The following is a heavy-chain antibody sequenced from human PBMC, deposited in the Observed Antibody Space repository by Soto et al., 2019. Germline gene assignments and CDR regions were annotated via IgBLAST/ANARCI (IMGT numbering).Heavy chain of an antibody. D-gene: IGHD3-22*01. V-gene: IGHV4-39*01. J-gene: IGHJ4*02. CDR2: MFYSGNT. CDR1: GDSISSSTYY. CDR3: VSPEGYYDSSGYTLDY. Sequence: QVQLQESGPGLVKPSETLSLTCTVSGDSISSSTYYWGWIRQPPGKGLEWIGSMFYSGNTYYNPSLKSRVTLSITTSKNQFSLQLNSVTAADTAVYYCVSPEGYYDSSGYTLDYWGQGTLVTVSS.